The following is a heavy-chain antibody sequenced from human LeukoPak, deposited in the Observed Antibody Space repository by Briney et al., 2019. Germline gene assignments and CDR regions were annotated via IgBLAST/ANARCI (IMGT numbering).Heavy chain of an antibody. CDR2: ISYDGSNK. CDR1: GVTFSSYG. Sequence: GGSLRLSCAASGVTFSSYGMHWVRQAPGKGLEWEAVISYDGSNKYYADSVKGRFTISRDNSKNTLYLQMNSLRAEDTAVYYCAKAGAAAGGGYYYYGMDVWGQGTTVTVSS. D-gene: IGHD6-13*01. CDR3: AKAGAAAGGGYYYYGMDV. J-gene: IGHJ6*02. V-gene: IGHV3-30*18.